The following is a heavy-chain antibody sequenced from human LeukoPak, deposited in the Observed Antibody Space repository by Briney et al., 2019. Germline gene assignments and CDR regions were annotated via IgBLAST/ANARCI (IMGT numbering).Heavy chain of an antibody. CDR2: ISYHGKNI. V-gene: IGHV3-30*04. J-gene: IGHJ6*03. CDR3: AKIISRERGYNHVRYYYYYMDV. CDR1: GISFSSNA. Sequence: GRTLRLSRAASGISFSSNAMHWVRQAPGKGLEWGAVISYHGKNIQYADSVKGRFTISRDNSKNTLYLQMNSLRAEDTAVYYCAKIISRERGYNHVRYYYYYMDVWGKGTTVTVSS. D-gene: IGHD5-18*01.